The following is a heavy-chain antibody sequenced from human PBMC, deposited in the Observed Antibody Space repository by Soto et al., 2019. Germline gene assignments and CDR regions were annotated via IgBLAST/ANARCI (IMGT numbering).Heavy chain of an antibody. CDR1: GFTVSTSQ. Sequence: GGSLRLSCAASGFTVSTSQMTWVRQAPGKGLEWVSVIFIGGTTQYADSVKGRFTISRDNSKNTLYLQMNSLRAEDTAVYYCAKSLSVGATTPFDYWGQGTLVTVSS. J-gene: IGHJ4*02. V-gene: IGHV3-53*01. D-gene: IGHD1-26*01. CDR3: AKSLSVGATTPFDY. CDR2: IFIGGTT.